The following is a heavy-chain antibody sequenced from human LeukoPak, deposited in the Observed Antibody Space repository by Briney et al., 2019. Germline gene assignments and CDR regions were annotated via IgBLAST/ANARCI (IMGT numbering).Heavy chain of an antibody. Sequence: GGSLRPSCAASGFTFTTYAMSWVRQAPGRGLEWVSAISSSGGSTYYADSVKGRFTISRDNSNNTLYLQMNSLRAEDTAIYYCAIDPLRVAATNWGQGTLVTVSS. V-gene: IGHV3-23*01. D-gene: IGHD2-15*01. J-gene: IGHJ4*02. CDR2: ISSSGGST. CDR3: AIDPLRVAATN. CDR1: GFTFTTYA.